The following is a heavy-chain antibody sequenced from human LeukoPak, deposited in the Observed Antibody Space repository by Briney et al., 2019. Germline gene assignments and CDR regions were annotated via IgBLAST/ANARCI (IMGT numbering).Heavy chain of an antibody. Sequence: GGSLRLSCAASGFDLSRNGMHWVRQAPGKGLEWVSFIRYDGSKTFYGDYVTGRFSISRDNSKNTLYLQMNSLRAEDTAVYYCATDFFDLNSIYYYIPQWWGQGVLVTVSS. CDR2: IRYDGSKT. D-gene: IGHD3-10*01. J-gene: IGHJ4*02. CDR1: GFDLSRNG. CDR3: ATDFFDLNSIYYYIPQW. V-gene: IGHV3-30*02.